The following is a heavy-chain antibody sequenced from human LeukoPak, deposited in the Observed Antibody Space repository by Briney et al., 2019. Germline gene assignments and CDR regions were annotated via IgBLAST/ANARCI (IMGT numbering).Heavy chain of an antibody. CDR2: INPNSGGT. D-gene: IGHD4-11*01. Sequence: ASVKVSCKASGYTFTDYYMHWVRQAPGQGLQWMGWINPNSGGTNYAQKFQGRVTMTRDTSIDTTYMDLNWLTSDDTAVYYCMRDPRTTKNAFDIWGQGTMVTVSS. J-gene: IGHJ3*02. CDR3: MRDPRTTKNAFDI. CDR1: GYTFTDYY. V-gene: IGHV1-2*02.